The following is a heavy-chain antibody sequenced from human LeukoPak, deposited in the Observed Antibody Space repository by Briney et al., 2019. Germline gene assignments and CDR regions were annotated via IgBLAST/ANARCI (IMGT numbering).Heavy chain of an antibody. D-gene: IGHD5-24*01. CDR2: INPSGGSI. Sequence: ASVKVSCEASGYTFTSHYMHWVRQAPGQGLEWMGIINPSGGSISYAQKFQDRVTMTRDTSRTTVYLELSSLRSEDTAVYYCARGRDGYNSDTDYWGQGTLVTVSS. J-gene: IGHJ4*02. CDR1: GYTFTSHY. CDR3: ARGRDGYNSDTDY. V-gene: IGHV1-46*01.